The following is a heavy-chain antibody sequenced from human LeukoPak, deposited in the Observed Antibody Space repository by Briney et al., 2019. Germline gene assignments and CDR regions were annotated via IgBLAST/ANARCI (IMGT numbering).Heavy chain of an antibody. V-gene: IGHV4-59*12. Sequence: SETLSLTCTVSGGSISSYYWSWIRQPPGKGLEWIGSIYYSGSTYYNPSLKSRVTISVDTSKNQFSLKLSSVTAADTAVYYCARELSGWYQTPYYFDYWGQGTLVTVSS. CDR1: GGSISSYY. CDR3: ARELSGWYQTPYYFDY. J-gene: IGHJ4*02. CDR2: IYYSGST. D-gene: IGHD6-19*01.